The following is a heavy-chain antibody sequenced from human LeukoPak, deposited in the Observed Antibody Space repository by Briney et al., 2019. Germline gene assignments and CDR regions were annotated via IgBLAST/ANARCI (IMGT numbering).Heavy chain of an antibody. D-gene: IGHD6-6*01. CDR2: IYYTGST. CDR3: ARNLIPEQLVMNF. V-gene: IGHV4-59*01. Sequence: SETLSLTCTVSSGSIGSYYWNWIRQPPGKGLEWIGYIYYTGSTNYNPSLKSRVTMSVDTSKNQFSLNLKSVTPEDTAVYYCARNLIPEQLVMNFWGQGTLVTVSS. CDR1: SGSIGSYY. J-gene: IGHJ4*02.